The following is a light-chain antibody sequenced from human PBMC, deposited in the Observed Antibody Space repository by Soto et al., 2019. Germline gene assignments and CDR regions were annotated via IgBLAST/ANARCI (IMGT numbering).Light chain of an antibody. CDR3: QQYSSFPPT. V-gene: IGKV1-16*01. CDR2: GAA. Sequence: DIQMTQSPASLSASVGDRVTVTCRASPAINNYLAWFQQKPGTAPKPLIYGAASLERGVPSRFSGTSSGTECTLTISSLQPEDFATYSCQQYSSFPPTFGGGTKVEIK. CDR1: PAINNY. J-gene: IGKJ4*01.